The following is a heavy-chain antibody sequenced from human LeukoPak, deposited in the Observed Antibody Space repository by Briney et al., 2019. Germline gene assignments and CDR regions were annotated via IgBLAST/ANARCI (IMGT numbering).Heavy chain of an antibody. CDR2: IIPIFGTA. CDR3: ARVPRAAADPPS. Sequence: SVKVSCRASGGTFSSYAISWVRQAPGQGLEWMGGIIPIFGTANYAQKFQGRVTITADESTSTAYMELSSLRSEDTAVYYCARVPRAAADPPSWGQGTLVTVSS. CDR1: GGTFSSYA. V-gene: IGHV1-69*13. D-gene: IGHD6-13*01. J-gene: IGHJ5*02.